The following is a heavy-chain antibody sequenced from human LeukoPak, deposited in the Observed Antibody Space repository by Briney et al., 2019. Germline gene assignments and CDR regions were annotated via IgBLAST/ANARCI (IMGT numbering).Heavy chain of an antibody. V-gene: IGHV5-51*01. Sequence: GESLKISCKGSGYSFTSYWIGWVRQMPGKGLEWMGIIYPGDSDTRYSPSFQGQVTISADKSISTAYLQWSSLKASDTAIYYCARLSPPRQWLVPGIDYWGQGTLVTVSS. CDR1: GYSFTSYW. D-gene: IGHD6-19*01. J-gene: IGHJ4*02. CDR3: ARLSPPRQWLVPGIDY. CDR2: IYPGDSDT.